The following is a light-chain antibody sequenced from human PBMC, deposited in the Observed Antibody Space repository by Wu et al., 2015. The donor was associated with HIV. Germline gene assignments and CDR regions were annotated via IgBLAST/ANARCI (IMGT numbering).Light chain of an antibody. CDR3: QQLNSFPLA. V-gene: IGKV1-9*01. J-gene: IGKJ5*01. Sequence: IQLTQSPSSLSASIGDRVTITCRASQDIATYLAWYQQIPGKAPRVLIYDASTLQTGVSSRFSGTGSGAEFTLSISGLQREDFAIYYCQQLNSFPLAFGHGTRLEIK. CDR1: QDIATY. CDR2: DAS.